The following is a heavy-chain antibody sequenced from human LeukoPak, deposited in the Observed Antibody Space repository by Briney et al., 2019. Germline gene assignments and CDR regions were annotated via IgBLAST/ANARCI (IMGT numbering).Heavy chain of an antibody. CDR2: IDYSGSP. CDR1: GGSISSHY. V-gene: IGHV4-59*11. Sequence: PSETLSLTCTVSGGSISSHYWTWIRQPPGKGLEWIGYIDYSGSPNYNPSLKSRVTISEDTSKNQFSLRLSSVTAADTAVYYCARIFSSGYYMRFDHWGQGTLVTVSS. D-gene: IGHD3-22*01. J-gene: IGHJ4*02. CDR3: ARIFSSGYYMRFDH.